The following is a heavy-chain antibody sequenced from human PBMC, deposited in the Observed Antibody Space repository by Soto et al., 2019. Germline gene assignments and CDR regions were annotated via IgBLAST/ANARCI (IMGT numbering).Heavy chain of an antibody. D-gene: IGHD2-15*01. CDR2: ISAYNGDT. J-gene: IGHJ4*02. CDR3: SRGPAGGLRGGVSY. CDR1: GYTFTNYG. V-gene: IGHV1-18*04. Sequence: QVPLVQSGGEVKKPGASVKVSCKTSGYTFTNYGITWVRQAPGQGLKWMGWISAYNGDTNYAQKFQGRVIMTTDTSTTTGYMELRSLRSDDTAVYYCSRGPAGGLRGGVSYWGQGTLVTVSS.